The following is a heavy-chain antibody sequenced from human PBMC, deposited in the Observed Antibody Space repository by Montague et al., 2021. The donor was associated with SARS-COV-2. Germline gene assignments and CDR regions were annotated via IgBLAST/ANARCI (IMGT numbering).Heavy chain of an antibody. CDR2: INYSGST. CDR1: GGSITTTTYY. CDR3: VRRGGTYYYGSGSFDP. Sequence: SETLSLTCKVSGGSITTTTYYWVWIRQPPGKGLEWIGSINYSGSTFYNPSLKSRLSMSMDTSTNQFSLRLTSMTAADTAIYYCVRRGGTYYYGSGSFDPWGQGTLVAVSS. D-gene: IGHD3-10*01. J-gene: IGHJ5*02. V-gene: IGHV4-39*01.